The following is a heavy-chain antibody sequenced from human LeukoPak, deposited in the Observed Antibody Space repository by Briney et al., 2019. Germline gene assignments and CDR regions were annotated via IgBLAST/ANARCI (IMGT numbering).Heavy chain of an antibody. CDR1: GFTVGSNY. V-gene: IGHV3-53*01. CDR2: IYTGGNT. Sequence: LAGGSLRLYCAASGFTVGSNYLSWVRQAPGKGLEWVSTIYTGGNTYYAASVKGRFTISRDLSKNTVFLHMNSLRAEDTAMYYCARGDDSGYYDYFDYWGQGALVTVSS. CDR3: ARGDDSGYYDYFDY. D-gene: IGHD3-22*01. J-gene: IGHJ4*02.